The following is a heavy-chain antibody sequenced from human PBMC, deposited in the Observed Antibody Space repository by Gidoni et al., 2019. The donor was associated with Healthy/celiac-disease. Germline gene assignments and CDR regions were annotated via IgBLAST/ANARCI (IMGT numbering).Heavy chain of an antibody. Sequence: GRFTISRDNSKNTLYLQMNSLRAEDTAVYYCAKDRRYFDYWGQGTLVTVSS. CDR3: AKDRRYFDY. J-gene: IGHJ4*02. V-gene: IGHV3-23*01.